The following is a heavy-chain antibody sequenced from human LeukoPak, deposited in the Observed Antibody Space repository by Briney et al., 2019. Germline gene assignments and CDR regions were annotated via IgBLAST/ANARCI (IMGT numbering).Heavy chain of an antibody. CDR1: GFTFSRFA. Sequence: PGGSLRLSCEASGFTFSRFAMTWVRQAPGKGLEWVSGISWNSGSIGYADSVKGRFTISRDNAKNSLYLQMNSLRAEDTALYYCAKAPYYDILTGYYPDWGQGTLVTVSS. V-gene: IGHV3-9*01. D-gene: IGHD3-9*01. CDR2: ISWNSGSI. J-gene: IGHJ4*02. CDR3: AKAPYYDILTGYYPD.